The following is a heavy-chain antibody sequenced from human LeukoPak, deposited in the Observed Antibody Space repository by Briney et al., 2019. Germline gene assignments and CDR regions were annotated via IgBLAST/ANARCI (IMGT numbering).Heavy chain of an antibody. J-gene: IGHJ4*02. V-gene: IGHV1-2*02. CDR2: INPNSGGT. D-gene: IGHD6-13*01. CDR3: AREGDSSWYEGYFDY. Sequence: GASVKVSCKASGYTFTGYYMHWVRQAPGQGLEWMGWINPNSGGTNYAQKFQGRVTMTRDTSISTAYMELSSVTAADTAVYYCAREGDSSWYEGYFDYWGQGTLVTVSS. CDR1: GYTFTGYY.